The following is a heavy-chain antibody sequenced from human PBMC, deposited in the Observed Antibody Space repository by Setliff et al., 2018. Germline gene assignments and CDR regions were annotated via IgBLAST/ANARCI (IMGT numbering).Heavy chain of an antibody. J-gene: IGHJ4*02. CDR1: GYTFISYG. V-gene: IGHV1-18*01. D-gene: IGHD3-3*01. Sequence: GASVKVSCKTSGYTFISYGISWARQAPGQGLEWMGWISGYNGNTDYAQNFQGRVTMTTDTSTSTAYMELRSLRSDDTAVYYCARVPRLEWLLPTFDSWGQGTLVTVSS. CDR2: ISGYNGNT. CDR3: ARVPRLEWLLPTFDS.